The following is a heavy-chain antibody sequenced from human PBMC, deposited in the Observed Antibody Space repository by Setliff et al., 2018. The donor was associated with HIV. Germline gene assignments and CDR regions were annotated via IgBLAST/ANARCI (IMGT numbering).Heavy chain of an antibody. CDR1: GFTFNSYA. D-gene: IGHD3-3*01. CDR2: ISYDGNNK. J-gene: IGHJ4*02. CDR3: ARGGFGVVIIERLGVDY. V-gene: IGHV3-30*04. Sequence: GGSLSLSCAASGFTFNSYAMHWVRQAPGKGLQWVSVISYDGNNKKYADSVKGRFTISRDNSKNTLYLQMNSLRAEDTAVYYCARGGFGVVIIERLGVDYWGQGTKVTVSS.